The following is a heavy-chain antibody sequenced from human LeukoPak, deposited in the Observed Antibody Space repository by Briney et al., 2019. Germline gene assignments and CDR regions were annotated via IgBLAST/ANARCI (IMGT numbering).Heavy chain of an antibody. CDR3: AKETPNTGWFDP. CDR2: INPSGDGT. CDR1: GHTFTTYY. V-gene: IGHV1-46*01. J-gene: IGHJ5*02. Sequence: VASVKVSCKASGHTFTTYYVHLVRQAPGQGLEWMGVINPSGDGTNYPQRFQGRVTLTRDTSTSTAYMELTSLRSEDTAMYYCAKETPNTGWFDPWGQGTLVTVSS. D-gene: IGHD1-14*01.